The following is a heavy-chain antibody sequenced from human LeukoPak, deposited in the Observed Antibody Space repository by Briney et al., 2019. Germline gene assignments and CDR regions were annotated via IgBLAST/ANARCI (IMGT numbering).Heavy chain of an antibody. Sequence: PGGSLRLSCAASGFTFSSYGMHWVRQAPGKGLEWGAVISYDGSNKYYADSVKGRFTISRDNSKNTLYLQMNSLRAEDTAVYYCAKDLVMGHNGDYFDYWGQGTLVTVSS. D-gene: IGHD5-24*01. V-gene: IGHV3-30*18. J-gene: IGHJ4*02. CDR1: GFTFSSYG. CDR2: ISYDGSNK. CDR3: AKDLVMGHNGDYFDY.